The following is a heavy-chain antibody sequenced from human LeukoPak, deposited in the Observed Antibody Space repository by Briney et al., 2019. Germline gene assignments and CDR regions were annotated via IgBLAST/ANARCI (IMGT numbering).Heavy chain of an antibody. CDR1: GGSISSSSYY. CDR3: ARLRIQLWLPHDWFDP. CDR2: IYYSGST. D-gene: IGHD5-18*01. J-gene: IGHJ5*02. Sequence: PSETLSLTCTVSGGSISSSSYYWGWIRQPPGKGLEWIGSIYYSGSTYYNPSLKSRVTISVDTSKNQFSLKLSSVTAADTAVYYCARLRIQLWLPHDWFDPWGQGTLVTVSS. V-gene: IGHV4-39*01.